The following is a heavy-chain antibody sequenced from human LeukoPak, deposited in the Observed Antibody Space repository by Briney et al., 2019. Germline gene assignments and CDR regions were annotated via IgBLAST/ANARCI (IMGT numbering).Heavy chain of an antibody. CDR1: GGSISSSSYY. CDR3: ATSVLRFLEWLEELDY. CDR2: IYYSGST. Sequence: SETLSLTCTVSGGSISSSSYYWGWIRHPPGKGLEWIVSIYYSGSTYYNPSLKSRVTISVDTPKNKFSLKLSSVTAADTAVYYCATSVLRFLEWLEELDYWGQGTLVTVSS. V-gene: IGHV4-39*01. D-gene: IGHD3-3*01. J-gene: IGHJ4*02.